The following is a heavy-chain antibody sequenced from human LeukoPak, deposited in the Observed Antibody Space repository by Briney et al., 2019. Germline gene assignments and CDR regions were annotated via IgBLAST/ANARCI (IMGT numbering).Heavy chain of an antibody. V-gene: IGHV4-4*07. J-gene: IGHJ3*02. CDR2: IYSNGIT. CDR3: ARGAVYCGGDCLDI. Sequence: SETLSLTCTVSGGSINGSYWNWMRQPAGKGLGCIGLIYSNGITNYNPSLNSRVTMSVDTSTNQFSLKLSSVTAADTAVYFCARGAVYCGGDCLDIWGQGTMVTVSS. D-gene: IGHD2-21*02. CDR1: GGSINGSY.